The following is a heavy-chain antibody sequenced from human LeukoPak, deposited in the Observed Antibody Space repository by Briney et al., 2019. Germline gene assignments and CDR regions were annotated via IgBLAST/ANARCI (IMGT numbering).Heavy chain of an antibody. CDR1: GFTVSSNC. CDR3: ARLAVGATLS. V-gene: IGHV3-53*01. J-gene: IGHJ4*02. Sequence: GGSLRLSCAASGFTVSSNCMSWVRQAPGKGLEWVSVIYSGGSTYYADSVKGRFTISRDNSKNTLYLQMNSLRAEDTAVYYCARLAVGATLSWGQGTLVTVSS. CDR2: IYSGGST. D-gene: IGHD1-26*01.